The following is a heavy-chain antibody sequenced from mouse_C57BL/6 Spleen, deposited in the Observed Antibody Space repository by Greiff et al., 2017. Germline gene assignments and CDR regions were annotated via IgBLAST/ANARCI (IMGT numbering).Heavy chain of an antibody. V-gene: IGHV1-55*01. CDR2: IYPGSGST. Sequence: QVQLQQPGAELVKPGASVKMSCKASGYTFTSYWITWVKQRPGQGLEWIGDIYPGSGSTNYNEKFKSKATLTVDTSSSTAYMQLSSRTSEDSAVYYCARETTAQATWAYWGQGTLVTVSA. D-gene: IGHD3-2*02. J-gene: IGHJ3*01. CDR3: ARETTAQATWAY. CDR1: GYTFTSYW.